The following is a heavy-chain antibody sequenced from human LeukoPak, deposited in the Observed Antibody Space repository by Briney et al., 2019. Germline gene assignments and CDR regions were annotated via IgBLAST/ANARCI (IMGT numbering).Heavy chain of an antibody. Sequence: SETLSLTCTVSGGSISSHYWSWIRQPPGKGLEWIGYIYYSGSTNCNPSLKSRVTISVDTSKNQFSLKLSSVTAAETAVYYCASGDFWSGFRDVWGKGTTVTVSS. CDR1: GGSISSHY. J-gene: IGHJ6*04. D-gene: IGHD3-3*01. V-gene: IGHV4-59*11. CDR2: IYYSGST. CDR3: ASGDFWSGFRDV.